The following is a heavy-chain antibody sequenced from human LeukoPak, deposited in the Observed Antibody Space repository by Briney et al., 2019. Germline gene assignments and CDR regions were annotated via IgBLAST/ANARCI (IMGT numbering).Heavy chain of an antibody. D-gene: IGHD3-3*01. V-gene: IGHV3-7*01. CDR3: ARDNGVVHGVYYMDV. J-gene: IGHJ6*03. Sequence: PGGSLRLSCAASGFTFSNYWMTWVRQAPEKGLEWVADIKQDGSEKLYVKSVRGRFTISRDNAKMSLFLQMNSLRAEDTAVYYCARDNGVVHGVYYMDVWGKGTTVTVS. CDR2: IKQDGSEK. CDR1: GFTFSNYW.